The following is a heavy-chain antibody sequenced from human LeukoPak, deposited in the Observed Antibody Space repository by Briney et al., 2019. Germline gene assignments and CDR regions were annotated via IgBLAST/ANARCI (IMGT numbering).Heavy chain of an antibody. CDR2: ISSSSSYI. J-gene: IGHJ5*02. Sequence: PGGSLRLSCAASGFTFDDYGMSWVRHAPGKGLEWVSSISSSSSYIYYADSVKGRFTISRDNAKNSLYLQMNSLRAEDTAVYYCARPTTPKPIPGIAAAGTVYWFDPWGQGTLVTVSS. CDR1: GFTFDDYG. CDR3: ARPTTPKPIPGIAAAGTVYWFDP. D-gene: IGHD6-13*01. V-gene: IGHV3-21*01.